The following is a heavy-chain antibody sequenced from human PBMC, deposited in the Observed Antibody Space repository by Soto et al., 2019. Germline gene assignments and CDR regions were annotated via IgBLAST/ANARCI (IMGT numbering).Heavy chain of an antibody. CDR3: ARAGYSSSQGDYFYGMGV. V-gene: IGHV3-30-3*01. Sequence: QVQLVESGGGVVQPGRSLRLSCAASGFSFSAYTMHWVRQVPGKGLEWVAVISFGGNSKYYADSVKGRFTISRDNSDNTLYLQMNNLREDDTALYYCARAGYSSSQGDYFYGMGVWGQGTTVTVSS. D-gene: IGHD6-13*01. CDR2: ISFGGNSK. CDR1: GFSFSAYT. J-gene: IGHJ6*02.